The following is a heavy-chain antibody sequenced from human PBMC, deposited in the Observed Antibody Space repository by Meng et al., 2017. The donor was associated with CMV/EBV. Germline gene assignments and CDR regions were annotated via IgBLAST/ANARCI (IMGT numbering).Heavy chain of an antibody. V-gene: IGHV3-11*01. J-gene: IGHJ4*02. CDR3: ARLGLFDY. CDR1: GVTFSDYF. Sequence: LRLSCAASGVTFSDYFMSWVRQAPGKGLEWVSYISGSGTTIYYAESVKGRFTISRDNTRDSLYLQMNSLRAEDTAVYYCARLGLFDYWGQGTLVTVSS. CDR2: ISGSGTTI. D-gene: IGHD5-12*01.